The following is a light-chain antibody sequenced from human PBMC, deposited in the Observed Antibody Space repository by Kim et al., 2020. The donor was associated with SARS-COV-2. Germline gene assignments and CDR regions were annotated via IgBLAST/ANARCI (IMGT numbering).Light chain of an antibody. V-gene: IGLV10-54*01. CDR2: RNN. CDR1: EHRAGIQG. CDR3: SAWDTSLSAWV. Sequence: QNPPRTGTGNEHRAGIQGAAWLQPHRGHPPKRLSYRNNHRPSGISERLAASRSGNTASLTITGLQPEDEADYYCSAWDTSLSAWVFGGGTQRTVL. J-gene: IGLJ3*02.